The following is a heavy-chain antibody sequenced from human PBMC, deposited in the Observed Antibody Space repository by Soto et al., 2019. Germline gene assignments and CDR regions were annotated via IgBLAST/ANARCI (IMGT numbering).Heavy chain of an antibody. CDR3: ARDLWGYLGTDCYPLDV. Sequence: QVQLQASGPGLVKPSETLSLTCTVSGGSISRYYWSWIRQPPGKGLECIGYMYNTGSTDYNPPFTRRVTLSVDTCKTQFSLKPNSVTAADTAVYYCARDLWGYLGTDCYPLDVWGARTTVTVSS. V-gene: IGHV4-59*01. CDR1: GGSISRYY. D-gene: IGHD2-21*02. J-gene: IGHJ6*04. CDR2: MYNTGST.